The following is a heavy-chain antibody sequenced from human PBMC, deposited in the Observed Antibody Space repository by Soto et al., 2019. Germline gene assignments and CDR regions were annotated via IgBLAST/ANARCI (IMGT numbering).Heavy chain of an antibody. D-gene: IGHD1-1*01. CDR3: ARVHRVRSSYYYCGMDV. CDR2: ISGSGNDT. Sequence: PGGSLRLSXATSGFTFSNYRMNWVREAPGKGLEWVASISGSGNDTFYRDSVKGRFTISRDNAESSLVLQMNSLTVDDTAVYHCARVHRVRSSYYYCGMDVWGPGTTVTVSS. CDR1: GFTFSNYR. J-gene: IGHJ6*02. V-gene: IGHV3-21*06.